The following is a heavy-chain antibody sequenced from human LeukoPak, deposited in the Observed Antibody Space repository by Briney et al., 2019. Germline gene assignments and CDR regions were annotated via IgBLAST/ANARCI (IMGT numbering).Heavy chain of an antibody. Sequence: SETLSLTCTVSGGSISSYYWSWLRQPPGKGLEWIGYIYYSGSTNYNPSLKSRVTISVDTSKNQFSLKLSSVTAADTAVYYCARVDPYIVATGNWFDPWGQGTLVTVSS. J-gene: IGHJ5*02. D-gene: IGHD5-12*01. CDR1: GGSISSYY. V-gene: IGHV4-59*01. CDR2: IYYSGST. CDR3: ARVDPYIVATGNWFDP.